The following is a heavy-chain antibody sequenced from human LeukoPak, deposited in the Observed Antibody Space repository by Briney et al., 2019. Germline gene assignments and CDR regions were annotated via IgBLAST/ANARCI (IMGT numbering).Heavy chain of an antibody. V-gene: IGHV1-69*01. J-gene: IGHJ3*02. CDR2: LIPLFGTA. CDR1: GGTFSSYA. CDR3: AIGALDAFDI. Sequence: ASVKVSCKASGGTFSSYAISGVRQAPGQGLEWMGGLIPLFGTANYAQKFQGRVPLTADASTSTAYMELSSLRSADTAVYYCAIGALDAFDIWGQGTMVTVSS.